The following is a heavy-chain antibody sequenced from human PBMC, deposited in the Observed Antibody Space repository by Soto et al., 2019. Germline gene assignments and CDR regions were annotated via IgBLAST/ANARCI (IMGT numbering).Heavy chain of an antibody. CDR3: ARDLWFGESWAYYGMDV. Sequence: ASVKVSCKASGYTFTSYGISWVRQAPGQGLEWMGWISAYNGNTNYAQKLQGRVNMTTDTSTSTAYMELRSLRSDDTAVYYCARDLWFGESWAYYGMDVWGQGTTVTVSS. CDR1: GYTFTSYG. V-gene: IGHV1-18*01. D-gene: IGHD3-10*01. CDR2: ISAYNGNT. J-gene: IGHJ6*02.